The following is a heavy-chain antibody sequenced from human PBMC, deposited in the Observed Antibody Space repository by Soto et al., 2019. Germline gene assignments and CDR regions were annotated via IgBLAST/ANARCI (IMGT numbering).Heavy chain of an antibody. V-gene: IGHV3-30-3*01. J-gene: IGHJ5*02. Sequence: GSLRLSCAASGFTFSSYAMHWVRQAPGKGLEWVAVISYDGSNKYYADSVKGRFTISRDNSKNTLYLQMNSLRAEDTAVYYCARPPDPGFNWFDPWGQGTLVTVSS. CDR3: ARPPDPGFNWFDP. CDR2: ISYDGSNK. CDR1: GFTFSSYA.